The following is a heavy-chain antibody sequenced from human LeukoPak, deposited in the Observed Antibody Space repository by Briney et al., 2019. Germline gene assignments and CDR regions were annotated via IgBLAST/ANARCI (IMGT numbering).Heavy chain of an antibody. V-gene: IGHV4-59*12. Sequence: PSETLSLTCTVSGGSISSYYWSWIRQPPGKGLEWIGYIYYSGSTNYNPSLKSRVTMSVDTSKNQFSLKLSSVTAADTAVYYCARVSEMATMEDYFDYWGQGTLVTVSS. CDR3: ARVSEMATMEDYFDY. D-gene: IGHD5-24*01. CDR1: GGSISSYY. CDR2: IYYSGST. J-gene: IGHJ4*02.